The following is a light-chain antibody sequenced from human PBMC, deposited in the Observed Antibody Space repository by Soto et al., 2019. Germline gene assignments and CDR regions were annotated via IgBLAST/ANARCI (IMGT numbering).Light chain of an antibody. V-gene: IGKV1D-12*01. CDR1: QGIRSW. CDR2: AAS. CDR3: QQSDTFPAT. Sequence: DIQMTQSPSSVSASVGDRVTITCRASQGIRSWLAWYQQRPGKAPKLLISAASSLQSAVPSRFSGSGSGTDFALTISSLQPDDFATYYCQQSDTFPATFGGGTKVDIK. J-gene: IGKJ4*01.